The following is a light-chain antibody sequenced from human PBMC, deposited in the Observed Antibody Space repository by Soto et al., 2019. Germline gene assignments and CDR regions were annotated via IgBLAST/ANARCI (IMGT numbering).Light chain of an antibody. CDR3: QHTYSTWT. Sequence: DLQMTQSPSSLSAFVGDRVTITCRASQSIGNFLNWYQQRPGKAPELLIYAASNLQSGVPSRFSGSGSGTAFTLTISSLRPADFSTYYCQHTYSTWTFGQGTRVEIK. CDR1: QSIGNF. CDR2: AAS. V-gene: IGKV1-39*01. J-gene: IGKJ1*01.